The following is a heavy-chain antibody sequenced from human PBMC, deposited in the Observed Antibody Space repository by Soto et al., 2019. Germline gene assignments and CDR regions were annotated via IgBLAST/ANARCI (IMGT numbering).Heavy chain of an antibody. CDR3: ARRWGTYFDF. V-gene: IGHV4-59*01. CDR1: GGSISSYH. J-gene: IGHJ4*02. Sequence: PSDTLSLTCTFSGGSISSYHWSWIRQTPGKGLEWIGYVHYSWGSNYNPSLKSRVAISLDTSKSQFSLKLSSVTAADTAVYYCARRWGTYFDFWGQGTLVTVS. CDR2: VHYSWGS. D-gene: IGHD7-27*01.